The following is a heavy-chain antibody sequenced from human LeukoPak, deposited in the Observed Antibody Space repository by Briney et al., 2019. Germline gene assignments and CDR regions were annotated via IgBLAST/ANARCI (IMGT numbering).Heavy chain of an antibody. CDR1: GGTFSSYA. CDR2: IIPIFGTA. Sequence: GASVKVSCTASGGTFSSYAISWVRQAPGQGLEWMGGIIPIFGTANYAQKFQGRVTITADESTSTAYMELSSLRSEDTAVYYCARDLRVYYGSGNYYFDYWGQGTLVTVSS. D-gene: IGHD3-10*01. CDR3: ARDLRVYYGSGNYYFDY. V-gene: IGHV1-69*13. J-gene: IGHJ4*02.